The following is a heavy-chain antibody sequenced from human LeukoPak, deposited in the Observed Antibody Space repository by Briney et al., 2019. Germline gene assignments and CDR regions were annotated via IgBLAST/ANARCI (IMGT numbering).Heavy chain of an antibody. V-gene: IGHV3-21*01. J-gene: IGHJ4*02. D-gene: IGHD3-22*01. Sequence: GGSLRLSCAASGFTFSSYSMNWVRQAPGKGLEWVSSISSNSSYIYYADSVKGRFTISRDNAKNSLYLQMNSLRAEDTAVYYCARDPNYYDSPFDYWGQGTLVTVSS. CDR3: ARDPNYYDSPFDY. CDR1: GFTFSSYS. CDR2: ISSNSSYI.